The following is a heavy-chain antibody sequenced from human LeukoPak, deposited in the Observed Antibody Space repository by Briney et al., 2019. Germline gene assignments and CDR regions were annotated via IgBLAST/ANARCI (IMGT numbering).Heavy chain of an antibody. D-gene: IGHD3-16*01. CDR2: ISYDGSNK. CDR3: AKLETYYDYVWGSPSTDY. CDR1: GFTFSSYA. J-gene: IGHJ4*02. V-gene: IGHV3-30*18. Sequence: RSGGSLRLSCAASGFTFSSYAMHWVRQAPGKGLEWVAVISYDGSNKYYADSVKGRFTISRDNSKNTLYLQMNSLRAEDTAVYYCAKLETYYDYVWGSPSTDYWGQGTLVTVSS.